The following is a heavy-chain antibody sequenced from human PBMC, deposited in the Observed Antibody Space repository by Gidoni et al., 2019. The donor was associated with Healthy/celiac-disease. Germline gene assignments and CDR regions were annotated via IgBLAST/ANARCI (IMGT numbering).Heavy chain of an antibody. Sequence: QVQLVQSGAEVKKPGSSVKVSCKASGGTFSSYAISWVRQAPGQGLEWMGRIIPILGIANYAQKFQGRVTITADKSTSTAYMELSSLRSEDTAVYYCAILERNNYGMDVWGQGTTVTVSS. CDR2: IIPILGIA. D-gene: IGHD3-3*01. J-gene: IGHJ6*02. CDR3: AILERNNYGMDV. V-gene: IGHV1-69*04. CDR1: GGTFSSYA.